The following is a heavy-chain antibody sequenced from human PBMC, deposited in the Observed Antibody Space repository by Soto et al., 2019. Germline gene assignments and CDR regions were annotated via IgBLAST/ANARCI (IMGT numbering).Heavy chain of an antibody. Sequence: VQLLESGGGLVQPGGSLRLSCAGSGFTFSSYDMSWVRQAPGKGLEWVSAVSESGRSTYYADSVKGRFTISRDNSKNTLSLQMNSLRAEDTALYYCAKDRRGVMDVWGQGTTVTVSS. CDR3: AKDRRGVMDV. CDR1: GFTFSSYD. D-gene: IGHD3-10*01. V-gene: IGHV3-23*01. CDR2: VSESGRST. J-gene: IGHJ6*01.